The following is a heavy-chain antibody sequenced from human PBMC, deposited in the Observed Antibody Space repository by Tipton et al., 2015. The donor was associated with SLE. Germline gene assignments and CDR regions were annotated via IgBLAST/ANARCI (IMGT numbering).Heavy chain of an antibody. Sequence: TLSLTCTVSGDSINSYYWSWIRQPPGEGLEWIGYIYYREGTNYSPSLKSRVTISLDASKNQFSLSLYSVTVDDTAVYYCARQGTGFGSGRDDYWGQGILVTVSS. D-gene: IGHD1-14*01. V-gene: IGHV4-59*08. CDR2: IYYREGT. CDR3: ARQGTGFGSGRDDY. CDR1: GDSINSYY. J-gene: IGHJ4*02.